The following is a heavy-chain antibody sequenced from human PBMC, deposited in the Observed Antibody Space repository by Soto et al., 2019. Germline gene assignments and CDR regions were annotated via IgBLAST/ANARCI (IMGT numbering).Heavy chain of an antibody. J-gene: IGHJ5*02. CDR3: ARLVIVGATNWFDP. CDR1: GGSISSGDYY. D-gene: IGHD1-26*01. CDR2: IYYSGST. Sequence: PSETLSLTCTVSGGSISSGDYYWSWIRQPPGKGLEWIGYIYYSGSTYYNPSLKGRVTISVDTSKNQFSLKLSSVTAADTAVYYCARLVIVGATNWFDPWGQGTLVTVSS. V-gene: IGHV4-30-4*01.